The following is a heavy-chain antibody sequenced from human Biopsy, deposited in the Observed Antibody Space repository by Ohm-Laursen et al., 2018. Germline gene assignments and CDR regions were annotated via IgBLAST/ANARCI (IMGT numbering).Heavy chain of an antibody. Sequence: SPRLSCSASGFTFSNFNMNWFRQAPGEGLEWVSYISSSSESIYYADSVRGRFTVSRDNAQNSMYLQMNSLRADDTAVYYCATDDYSGDSAYWGQGTLVTVSS. J-gene: IGHJ4*02. CDR3: ATDDYSGDSAY. CDR2: ISSSSESI. CDR1: GFTFSNFN. D-gene: IGHD4-23*01. V-gene: IGHV3-48*01.